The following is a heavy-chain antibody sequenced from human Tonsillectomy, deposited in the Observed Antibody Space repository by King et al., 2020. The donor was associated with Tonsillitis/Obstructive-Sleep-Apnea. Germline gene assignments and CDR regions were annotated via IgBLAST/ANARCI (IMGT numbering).Heavy chain of an antibody. CDR1: GGSISSGGYY. J-gene: IGHJ4*02. V-gene: IGHV4-31*01. CDR3: ARWEGSHYYFDY. Sequence: QLQESGPGLVKPSQTLSLTCTVSGGSISSGGYYWSLIRQHPGKGLEWIGYIFYSGSTYYSPSLKSLITISVDTSKNQFSLKLSSVTAADTAVYYCARWEGSHYYFDYWGQGTLVTVSS. CDR2: IFYSGST. D-gene: IGHD1-26*01.